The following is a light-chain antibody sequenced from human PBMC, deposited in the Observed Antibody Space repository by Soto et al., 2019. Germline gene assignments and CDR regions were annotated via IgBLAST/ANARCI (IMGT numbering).Light chain of an antibody. Sequence: EIVLTQSPGTLSLSPGERATLSCRASESVSSVYLAWYQHKPGQAPRLLIFGASSRATAIPVRFSGSGSGTDFTLTISRLEPEDFAVYYCQHYGGSFTFGQGTRLEIK. CDR3: QHYGGSFT. CDR2: GAS. V-gene: IGKV3-20*01. J-gene: IGKJ5*01. CDR1: ESVSSVY.